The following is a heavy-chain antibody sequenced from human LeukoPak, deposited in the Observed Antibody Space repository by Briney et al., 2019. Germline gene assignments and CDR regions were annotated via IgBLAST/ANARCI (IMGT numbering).Heavy chain of an antibody. CDR3: ARSNYDSSGYYSP. V-gene: IGHV3-23*01. J-gene: IGHJ5*02. CDR1: GLTFSSYG. CDR2: ISSSGGST. Sequence: GGSLGLSCAASGLTFSSYGMTWVRQAPGKGLEWVSSISSSGGSTYYADSVKGRFTISRDNSKNTLYLQMNSLRAEDTAVYYCARSNYDSSGYYSPWGQGTLVTVSS. D-gene: IGHD3-22*01.